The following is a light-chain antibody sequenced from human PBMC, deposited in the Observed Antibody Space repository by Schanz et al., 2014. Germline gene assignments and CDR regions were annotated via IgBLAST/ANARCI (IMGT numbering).Light chain of an antibody. J-gene: IGKJ2*01. CDR1: QTVSNNF. CDR3: QEYGTSPRYT. CDR2: GAS. Sequence: EIVLTQSPGTLSLSPGERATLSCRASQTVSNNFLAWYQQKPGQAPRLLIYGASSRATGIPDRFSGSGSGTDFTLTVSRLEPVDFAVYYCQEYGTSPRYTFGQGTKLEIK. V-gene: IGKV3-20*01.